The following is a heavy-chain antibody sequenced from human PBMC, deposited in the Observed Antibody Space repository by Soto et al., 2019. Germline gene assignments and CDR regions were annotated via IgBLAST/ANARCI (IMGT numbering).Heavy chain of an antibody. CDR2: ISSSSSYI. J-gene: IGHJ6*02. D-gene: IGHD6-19*01. V-gene: IGHV3-21*01. CDR3: ARDRPLYSSGSSGMDV. Sequence: AGGSLRLSCAASGFTFSSYSMNWVPQAPGEGLEWVSSISSSSSYIYYADSVKGRFTISRDNAKNSLYLQMNSLRAEDTAVYYCARDRPLYSSGSSGMDVWGQGTTVTVSS. CDR1: GFTFSSYS.